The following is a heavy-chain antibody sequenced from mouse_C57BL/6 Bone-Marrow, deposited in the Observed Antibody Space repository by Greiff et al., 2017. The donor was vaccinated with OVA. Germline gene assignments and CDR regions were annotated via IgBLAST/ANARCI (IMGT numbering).Heavy chain of an antibody. V-gene: IGHV1-80*01. Sequence: QVQLQQSGAELVKPWASVKISCKASGYAFSSYWMNWVKQRPGKGLEWIGQIYPGDGDTNYNGKFKGKATLTADKSSSTAYMHLSSLTAEDSAVYFCGRGGGDYDYYAMDYGGQGTSVTVFS. CDR1: GYAFSSYW. J-gene: IGHJ4*01. D-gene: IGHD2-4*01. CDR2: IYPGDGDT. CDR3: GRGGGDYDYYAMDY.